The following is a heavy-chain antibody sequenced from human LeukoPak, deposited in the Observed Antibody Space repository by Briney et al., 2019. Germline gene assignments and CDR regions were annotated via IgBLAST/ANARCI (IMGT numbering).Heavy chain of an antibody. Sequence: GGSLRLSCAASGFTFSSYDMNWVRQAPAKGLEWVASITTTGIYINYADSVKGRFTISIDNAKNSLFLQMNSLRAEDTAVYYCGRDLGTEVGATDYWGQGTLVTVSS. CDR3: GRDLGTEVGATDY. D-gene: IGHD1-26*01. CDR2: ITTTGIYI. V-gene: IGHV3-21*01. CDR1: GFTFSSYD. J-gene: IGHJ4*02.